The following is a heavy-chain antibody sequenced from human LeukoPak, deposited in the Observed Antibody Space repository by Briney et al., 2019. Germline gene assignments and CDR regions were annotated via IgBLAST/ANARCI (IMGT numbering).Heavy chain of an antibody. V-gene: IGHV3-30-3*01. D-gene: IGHD6-19*01. CDR3: WYSSGWSEYFQH. J-gene: IGHJ1*01. CDR2: ISYDGSNK. CDR1: GFTFSSYA. Sequence: GGSLRLSCAASGFTFSSYAMSWVRQAPGKGLEWVAVISYDGSNKYYADSVKGRFTISRDNSKNTLYLQMNSLRAEDTAVYYSWYSSGWSEYFQHWGQGTLVTVSS.